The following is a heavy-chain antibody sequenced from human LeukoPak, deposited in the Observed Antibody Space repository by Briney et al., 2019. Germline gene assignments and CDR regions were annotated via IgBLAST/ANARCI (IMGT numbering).Heavy chain of an antibody. CDR1: GFTFSNHW. D-gene: IGHD3-16*01. CDR3: ARAIHYDYVWGSYP. V-gene: IGHV3-7*01. J-gene: IGHJ5*02. Sequence: GGSLRLSCAASGFTFSNHWMSWVRQAPGKGLEWVANINHDGSEKDYVDSVKGRFTISRDNAKNSLYLQMNSLRAEDTAVYYCARAIHYDYVWGSYPWGQGTLVTVSS. CDR2: INHDGSEK.